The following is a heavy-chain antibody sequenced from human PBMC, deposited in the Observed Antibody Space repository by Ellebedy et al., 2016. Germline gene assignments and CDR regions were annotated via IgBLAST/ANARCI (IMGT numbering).Heavy chain of an antibody. Sequence: GESLKISXAASGFTFSSYWMHWVRQAPGKGLVWVSRINSDGSSTSYADSVKGRFTISRDNAKNTLYLQMNSLRAEDTAVYYCARDSGLIAVAGTAAVWGQGTLVTVSS. J-gene: IGHJ4*02. CDR1: GFTFSSYW. CDR2: INSDGSST. D-gene: IGHD6-19*01. CDR3: ARDSGLIAVAGTAAV. V-gene: IGHV3-74*01.